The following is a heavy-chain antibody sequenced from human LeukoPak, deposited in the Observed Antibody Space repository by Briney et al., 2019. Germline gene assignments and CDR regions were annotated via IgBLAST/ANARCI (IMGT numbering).Heavy chain of an antibody. J-gene: IGHJ4*02. CDR1: GYTFTTYA. CDR2: ISAYNGNT. Sequence: GASVKVSCKASGYTFTTYAISWVRQAPGQGLEWMGWISAYNGNTNYAQKLQGRVTMTTDTSTSTAYMELRSLRSDDTAVYYCARVEQWPRGHTPDFDYWGQGTLVTVSS. CDR3: ARVEQWPRGHTPDFDY. V-gene: IGHV1-18*01. D-gene: IGHD6-19*01.